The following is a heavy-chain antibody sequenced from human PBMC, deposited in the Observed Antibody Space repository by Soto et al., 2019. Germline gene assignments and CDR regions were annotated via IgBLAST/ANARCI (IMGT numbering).Heavy chain of an antibody. CDR1: GGSISSYY. V-gene: IGHV4-59*01. CDR3: ARGEVDWLLNRHYYMDV. J-gene: IGHJ6*03. Sequence: PSETLSLTCTVSGGSISSYYWSWIRQPPGKGLEWIGYIYYSGSTNYNPSLKSRVTISVDTSKNQFSLKLSSVTAADTAVYYCARGEVDWLLNRHYYMDVWGKGTVVTVSS. CDR2: IYYSGST. D-gene: IGHD3-9*01.